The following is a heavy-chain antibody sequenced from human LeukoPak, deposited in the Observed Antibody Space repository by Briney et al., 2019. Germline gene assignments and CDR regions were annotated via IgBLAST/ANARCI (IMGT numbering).Heavy chain of an antibody. D-gene: IGHD5-18*01. J-gene: IGHJ4*02. CDR1: GGSISSLY. Sequence: ASETLSLTCSVSGGSISSLYWSWIRQPPGKGLEWIGYIYYTGSTNYNPSLKSRVTMFVDMSKNQFSLRLSSVTAADTAVYFCASSGYSFGYFFVYWGQGTLVTVSS. CDR3: ASSGYSFGYFFVY. CDR2: IYYTGST. V-gene: IGHV4-59*08.